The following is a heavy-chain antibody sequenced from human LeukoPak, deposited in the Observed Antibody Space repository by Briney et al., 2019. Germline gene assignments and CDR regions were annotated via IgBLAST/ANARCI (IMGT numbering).Heavy chain of an antibody. CDR1: GGSFSGSNW. CDR2: IYHSGNT. Sequence: SGTLSLTCAVSGGSFSGSNWWSWVRQTPGKGLEWIGEIYHSGNTNYNPSLKSRVTMSVDKSKNQFSLRLSSVTAADTAVYYCARASDGIVGATTLDYWGQGTLVTVSS. J-gene: IGHJ4*02. CDR3: ARASDGIVGATTLDY. V-gene: IGHV4-4*02. D-gene: IGHD1-26*01.